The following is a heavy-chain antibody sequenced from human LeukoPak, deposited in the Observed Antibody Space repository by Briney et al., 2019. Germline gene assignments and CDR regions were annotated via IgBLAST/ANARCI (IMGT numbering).Heavy chain of an antibody. Sequence: ASVKVSCKASGYTFTNYYIHWVRQAPGQGLEWMGWINPNSGYTNYAQKFQGRVTMTRDTSISTAYMELSRLRSDDTAVYYCARFEAAAGNDAFDIWGQGTMVTVSS. D-gene: IGHD6-13*01. CDR1: GYTFTNYY. V-gene: IGHV1-2*02. CDR2: INPNSGYT. J-gene: IGHJ3*02. CDR3: ARFEAAAGNDAFDI.